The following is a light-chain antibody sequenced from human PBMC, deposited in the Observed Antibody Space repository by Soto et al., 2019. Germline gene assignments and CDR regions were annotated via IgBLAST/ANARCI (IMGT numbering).Light chain of an antibody. CDR2: RNN. J-gene: IGLJ2*01. Sequence: QSVLTQPPSASGTPGQRVTISCSGSRSNIGNNYVYWYQQIPGTAPKLLIYRNNQRPSGVPDRFSGSKSGTSASLAISGLRSEDEADYYCATWDDSLSGVVFGGGTKFTVL. V-gene: IGLV1-47*01. CDR1: RSNIGNNY. CDR3: ATWDDSLSGVV.